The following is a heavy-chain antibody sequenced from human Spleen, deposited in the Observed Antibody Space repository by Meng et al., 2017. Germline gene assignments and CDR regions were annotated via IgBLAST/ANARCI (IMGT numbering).Heavy chain of an antibody. J-gene: IGHJ4*02. CDR1: GYTFTGYY. Sequence: QVQLVQSGAEGKKPGASGKVSCKASGYTFTGYYMHWLRQAPGQGLEWVGRITPSSGGTTYAQKFQGRVTMTRDTSISTAYMELSSLKSDDAAIYYCARANLGSADYWGQGTLVTVSS. V-gene: IGHV1-2*06. D-gene: IGHD7-27*01. CDR3: ARANLGSADY. CDR2: ITPSSGGT.